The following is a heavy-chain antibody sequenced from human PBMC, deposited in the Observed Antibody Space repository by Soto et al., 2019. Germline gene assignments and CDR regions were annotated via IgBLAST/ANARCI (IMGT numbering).Heavy chain of an antibody. V-gene: IGHV4-30-2*01. CDR2: IYHSGST. CDR1: GGSISSGGYS. Sequence: SETLSLTCAVSGGSISSGGYSWSWIRQPPGKGLEWIGYIYHSGSTYYNPSLKSRVTISVDRSKNQFSLKLSSVTAADTAVYYCARGAVVTAQDYWGQGTLVTVSS. D-gene: IGHD2-21*02. J-gene: IGHJ4*02. CDR3: ARGAVVTAQDY.